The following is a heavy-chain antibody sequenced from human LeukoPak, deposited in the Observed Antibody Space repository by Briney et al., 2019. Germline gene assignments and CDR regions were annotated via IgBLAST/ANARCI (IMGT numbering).Heavy chain of an antibody. CDR2: LSGGGDST. V-gene: IGHV3-23*01. J-gene: IGHJ4*02. D-gene: IGHD4-23*01. CDR1: GFTFSSYA. CDR3: AKIFNWYGGYFDY. Sequence: GGSLRLSCAASGFTFSSYAMSWVRQAPGKGLERVSALSGGGDSTYYADSVKGRFTISRDNSKNTLYLQMNSLRAEDTAVYYCAKIFNWYGGYFDYWGQGTLVTVSS.